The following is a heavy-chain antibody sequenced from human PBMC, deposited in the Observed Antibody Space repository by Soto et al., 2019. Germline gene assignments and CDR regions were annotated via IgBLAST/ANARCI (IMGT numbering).Heavy chain of an antibody. V-gene: IGHV4-59*01. Sequence: SETLSLTCTVSGGSISSYYWSWIRQPPGKGLEWIGYIYYSGSTNYNPSLKSRVTISVDTSKNQFSLKLSSVTAADTAVYYCASGRLFYMPHPPGYFDYWGQGTLVTVSS. CDR2: IYYSGST. D-gene: IGHD6-25*01. J-gene: IGHJ4*02. CDR1: GGSISSYY. CDR3: ASGRLFYMPHPPGYFDY.